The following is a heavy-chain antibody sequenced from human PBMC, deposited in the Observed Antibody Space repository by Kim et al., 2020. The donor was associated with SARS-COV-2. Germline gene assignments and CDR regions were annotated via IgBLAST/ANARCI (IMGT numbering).Heavy chain of an antibody. V-gene: IGHV4-39*02. CDR3: AREVDV. Sequence: YYSGTTYYNPSLKSRVTISVDTSKNQFSLKLSSVTAADTAVYYCAREVDVWGQGTTVTVSS. J-gene: IGHJ6*02. CDR2: YYSGTT.